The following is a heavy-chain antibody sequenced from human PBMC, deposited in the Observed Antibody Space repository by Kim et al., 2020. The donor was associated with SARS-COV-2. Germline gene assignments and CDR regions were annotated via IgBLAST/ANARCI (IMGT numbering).Heavy chain of an antibody. CDR1: GFTFSSHG. D-gene: IGHD4-17*01. CDR2: ISNYGINK. J-gene: IGHJ4*02. V-gene: IGHV3-30*18. Sequence: GGSLRLSCAASGFTFSSHGMHWVRQAPGKGLEWVAVISNYGINKYYADSVKGRFTISRDNSRNTLYLQMDSLRPEDTAVYYCAKDDSGDYAHRWGQGTLVMVSS. CDR3: AKDDSGDYAHR.